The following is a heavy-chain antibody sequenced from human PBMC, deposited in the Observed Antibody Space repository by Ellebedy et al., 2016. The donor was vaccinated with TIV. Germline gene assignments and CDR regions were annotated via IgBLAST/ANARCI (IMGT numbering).Heavy chain of an antibody. Sequence: SGPTLVKPTQTLTLTCTFSGFLLSTSGVGVGWIRQPPGKALEWLALIYWDDDKRYSPSLKTRLTISKDTSKNQVVLTMTNMDPVDTATYYCARIQWELPDYWGQGALVIVSS. CDR2: IYWDDDK. V-gene: IGHV2-5*02. CDR1: GFLLSTSGVG. D-gene: IGHD1-26*01. J-gene: IGHJ4*02. CDR3: ARIQWELPDY.